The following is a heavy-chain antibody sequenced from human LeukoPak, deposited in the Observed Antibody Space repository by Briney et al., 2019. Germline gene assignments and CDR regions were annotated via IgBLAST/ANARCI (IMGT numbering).Heavy chain of an antibody. Sequence: PSETLPLTCTVSGGSISSSSYYWGWIRQPPGKGLEWIGSIYYSGSTYYNPSLKSRVTISVDTSKNQFSLKLSSVTAADTAVYYCARLTGGAVDYWGQGTLVTVSS. D-gene: IGHD1-14*01. CDR1: GGSISSSSYY. J-gene: IGHJ4*02. CDR2: IYYSGST. CDR3: ARLTGGAVDY. V-gene: IGHV4-39*01.